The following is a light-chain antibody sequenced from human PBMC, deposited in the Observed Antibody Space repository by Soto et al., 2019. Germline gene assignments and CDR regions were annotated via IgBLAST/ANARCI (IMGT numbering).Light chain of an antibody. Sequence: QSALTQPASVSGSPGQSITISCTGTSSDVGGYNYVSWYQQHPGKAPKLIISDVSKRPSGISNRFSGSKSGNTASLTISGLQAEDEADYYCSSYASSSTLEVVFGGGTKVTVL. CDR1: SSDVGGYNY. CDR3: SSYASSSTLEVV. J-gene: IGLJ2*01. V-gene: IGLV2-14*01. CDR2: DVS.